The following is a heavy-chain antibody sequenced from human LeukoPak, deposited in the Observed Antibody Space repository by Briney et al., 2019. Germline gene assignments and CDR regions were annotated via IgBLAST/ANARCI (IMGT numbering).Heavy chain of an antibody. V-gene: IGHV4-34*01. CDR1: GGTSTADY. CDR2: INHSVST. CDR3: AKEALYGGYVN. J-gene: IGHJ4*02. Sequence: SETLSLTRALSGGTSTADYWSGTGPPPPKGLDWSGEINHSVSTNHNPSLKSRVTISVDTSKNQFSLKLSSVTAADTAVYYCAKEALYGGYVNCGQGTLVTVSS. D-gene: IGHD5-12*01.